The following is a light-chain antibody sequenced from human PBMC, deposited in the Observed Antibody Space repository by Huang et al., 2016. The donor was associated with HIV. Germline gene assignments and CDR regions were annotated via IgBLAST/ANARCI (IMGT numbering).Light chain of an antibody. J-gene: IGKJ4*01. CDR2: GSS. Sequence: EIVMTQSPATLSVSPGQRVTLSCRANRSVSTNLAWYQQRHGQAPRLLIYGSSTRAPGIPARFGGSGSGTDFSLTISSLQSEDFALYYCHQYNNWLLSFGGGTRV. CDR3: HQYNNWLLS. V-gene: IGKV3-15*01. CDR1: RSVSTN.